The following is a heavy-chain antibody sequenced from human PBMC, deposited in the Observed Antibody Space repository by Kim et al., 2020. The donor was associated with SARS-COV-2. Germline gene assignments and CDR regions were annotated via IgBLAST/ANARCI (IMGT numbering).Heavy chain of an antibody. J-gene: IGHJ4*02. CDR2: IWYDGSNK. CDR1: GFTFSNNG. Sequence: GGALRLSCAASGFTFSNNGMHWVRQAPGKGLEWVAAIWYDGSNKYYADSVKGRFTISRDNSKNTLYLQMNSLRGEDTAVYYCARDRLRMVARVPFDYWRPGPLVPVP. CDR3: ARDRLRMVARVPFDY. V-gene: IGHV3-33*01. D-gene: IGHD3-16*01.